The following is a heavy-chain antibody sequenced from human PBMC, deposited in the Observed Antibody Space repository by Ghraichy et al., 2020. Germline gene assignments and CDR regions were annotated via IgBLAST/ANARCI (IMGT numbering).Heavy chain of an antibody. Sequence: SLRLSCAASGFTFSSYSMNWVRQAPGKGLEWGLYISSSGSATYYADSVKGRFTISRDNAKNSLYLQMNSLRAEDTAVYYCARDWPLYYYGMDVWGQGTTVTVSS. J-gene: IGHJ6*02. CDR3: ARDWPLYYYGMDV. CDR2: ISSSGSAT. V-gene: IGHV3-48*01. CDR1: GFTFSSYS.